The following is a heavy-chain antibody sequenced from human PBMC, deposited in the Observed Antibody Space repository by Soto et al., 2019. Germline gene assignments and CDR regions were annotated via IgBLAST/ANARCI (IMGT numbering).Heavy chain of an antibody. D-gene: IGHD6-13*01. V-gene: IGHV1-69*06. CDR3: ARGGALSTSWYWGDGLDS. CDR2: IIPVFGTP. Sequence: QVQLEQSGSEVQKSGSSVKVSCKASGYSFSSHAITWVRQAPGQGLEWMGGIIPVFGTPTDAQKFQGRLTIAADKSTNTSSLELRSLRSEDTAVYYCARGGALSTSWYWGDGLDSWGQVTQVTVSS. CDR1: GYSFSSHA. J-gene: IGHJ4*02.